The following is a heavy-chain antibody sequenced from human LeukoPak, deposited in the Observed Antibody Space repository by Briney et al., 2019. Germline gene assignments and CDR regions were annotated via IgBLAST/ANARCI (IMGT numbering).Heavy chain of an antibody. CDR3: ARGSGYCSSTSCYTRIYGMDV. D-gene: IGHD2-2*02. J-gene: IGHJ6*02. CDR2: IYYSGST. CDR1: GGYISSGGYY. Sequence: SETLSLTCTVSGGYISSGGYYWSWIRQHPGKGLEWIGYIYYSGSTYYNPSLKSRVTISVDTSKNQFSLKLSSVTAADTAVYYSARGSGYCSSTSCYTRIYGMDVWGQGTTVTVSS. V-gene: IGHV4-31*03.